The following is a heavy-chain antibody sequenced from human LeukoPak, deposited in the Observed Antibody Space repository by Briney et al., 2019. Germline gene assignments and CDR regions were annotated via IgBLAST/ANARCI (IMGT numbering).Heavy chain of an antibody. J-gene: IGHJ5*02. CDR1: GYSFTSYW. CDR2: IDPSDSYT. D-gene: IGHD2-15*01. Sequence: GESLKISCKGSGYSFTSYWISWVRQMPGKDLEWMGRIDPSDSYTNYSPSFQGHVTISADKSISTAYLQWSSLKASDTAMYYCARHVTRYCSGGSCYSNWFDPWGQGTLVTVSS. V-gene: IGHV5-10-1*01. CDR3: ARHVTRYCSGGSCYSNWFDP.